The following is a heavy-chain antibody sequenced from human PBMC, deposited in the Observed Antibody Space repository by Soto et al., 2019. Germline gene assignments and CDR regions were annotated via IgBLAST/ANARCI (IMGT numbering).Heavy chain of an antibody. CDR1: GGTFSSCA. V-gene: IGHV1-69*05. D-gene: IGHD2-15*01. J-gene: IGHJ5*02. Sequence: AASVKCSCRASGGTFSSCAISWVRQAPGQGLEWMGGIIPICGNASYAQKFQGRVTITTNTSISTAYMELSSLRSEDTAVYYCARMCSGGSCYGTRFDPWGQGTLVTVSS. CDR3: ARMCSGGSCYGTRFDP. CDR2: IIPICGNA.